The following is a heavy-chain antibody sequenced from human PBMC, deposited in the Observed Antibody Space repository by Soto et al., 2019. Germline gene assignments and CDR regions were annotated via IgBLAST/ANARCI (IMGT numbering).Heavy chain of an antibody. J-gene: IGHJ3*02. Sequence: PSETLSLTCTVSGGSIRSYYCSWIRQPPGKGLEWIGYIYYSGSTNYNPSLKSRVTISVDTSKNQFSLKLSSVTAADTAVYYCARARTTVTTRGGAFDIWGQGTMVTVSS. D-gene: IGHD4-17*01. CDR2: IYYSGST. CDR1: GGSIRSYY. CDR3: ARARTTVTTRGGAFDI. V-gene: IGHV4-59*01.